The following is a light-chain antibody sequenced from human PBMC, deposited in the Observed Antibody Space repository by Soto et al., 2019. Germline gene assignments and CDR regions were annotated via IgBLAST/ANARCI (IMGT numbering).Light chain of an antibody. J-gene: IGLJ3*02. CDR3: AARDDSLNVWV. CDR1: NSNIGTNT. Sequence: QSVLTQPPSASGTPGQGVTISCSGSNSNIGTNTVNWYQQLPGTAPKLLIYSNNRRPSGVPDRFSGSKSGTSASLAISGLQSEDEADYHCAARDDSLNVWVFGGGTKLTVL. CDR2: SNN. V-gene: IGLV1-44*01.